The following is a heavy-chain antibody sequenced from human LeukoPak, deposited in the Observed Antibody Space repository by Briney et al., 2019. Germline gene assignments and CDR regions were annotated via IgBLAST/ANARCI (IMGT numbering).Heavy chain of an antibody. Sequence: GGSLRLSCAASGFTFSNYAMSWVRQAPGKGLEWVSGISGSSGTTYYTDSVQGRFTISRDNSKDTRYLQMNSLRDDDTAIYYCAKSWSCVQYNDWLCYFDYWGQGTLVTVSS. J-gene: IGHJ4*02. D-gene: IGHD3-9*01. CDR1: GFTFSNYA. V-gene: IGHV3-23*01. CDR2: ISGSSGTT. CDR3: AKSWSCVQYNDWLCYFDY.